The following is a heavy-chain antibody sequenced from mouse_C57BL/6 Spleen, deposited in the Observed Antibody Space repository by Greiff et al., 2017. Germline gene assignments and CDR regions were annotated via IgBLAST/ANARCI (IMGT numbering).Heavy chain of an antibody. D-gene: IGHD2-10*02. V-gene: IGHV1-69*01. J-gene: IGHJ4*01. CDR2: IDPSDSYT. CDR1: GYTFTSYW. CDR3: ERSAGYVLDY. Sequence: QVQLQQPGAELVMPGASVKLSCKASGYTFTSYWMHWVKQRPGQGLEWIGEIDPSDSYTNYNQKFKGKSTLTVDKSSSTAYMQLSSLTSEDSAVYCCERSAGYVLDYWGQGTSVTVSS.